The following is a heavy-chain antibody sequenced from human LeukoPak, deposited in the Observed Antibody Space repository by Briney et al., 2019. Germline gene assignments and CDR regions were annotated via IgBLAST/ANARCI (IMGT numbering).Heavy chain of an antibody. D-gene: IGHD3-3*01. J-gene: IGHJ4*02. CDR1: GFTFGDYA. CDR3: TREADFWSGYYDY. CDR2: IRSKAYGGTT. Sequence: GGSLRLSRTASGFTFGDYAMSWVRQAPGKGLEWVGFIRSKAYGGTTEYAASVKGRFTISRDDSKSIAYLQMNSLKTEDTAVYYCTREADFWSGYYDYWGQGTLVTVSS. V-gene: IGHV3-49*04.